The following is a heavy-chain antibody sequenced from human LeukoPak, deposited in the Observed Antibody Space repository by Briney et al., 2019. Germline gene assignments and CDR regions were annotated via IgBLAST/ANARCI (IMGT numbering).Heavy chain of an antibody. CDR3: ARSEPINWFDP. J-gene: IGHJ5*02. Sequence: ASVKVSCKASGYIFTGYYMHWVRQAPGQGLEWMGRINPNSGGTNYAQKFQGRVTMTRDTSISTAYMELSRLRSDDTAVYYCARSEPINWFDPWGQGTLVTVSS. CDR1: GYIFTGYY. V-gene: IGHV1-2*06. D-gene: IGHD1-14*01. CDR2: INPNSGGT.